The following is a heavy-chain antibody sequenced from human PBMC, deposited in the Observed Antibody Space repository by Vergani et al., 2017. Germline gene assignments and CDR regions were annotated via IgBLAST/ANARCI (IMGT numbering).Heavy chain of an antibody. Sequence: EVQLVESGGGLIQPGGSLRLSCAASGFTVSSNYMSWVRQAPGKGLEWVSVIYSGGSTYYADSVKGRFTISRDNSKNTLYLQMNSLRAEDTAVYYCARGGRVRDHDAFDIWGQGTMVTVSS. V-gene: IGHV3-53*01. CDR3: ARGGRVRDHDAFDI. D-gene: IGHD1-1*01. J-gene: IGHJ3*02. CDR1: GFTVSSNY. CDR2: IYSGGST.